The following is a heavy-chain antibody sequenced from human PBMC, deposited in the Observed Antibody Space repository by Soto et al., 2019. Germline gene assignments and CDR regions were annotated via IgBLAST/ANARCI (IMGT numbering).Heavy chain of an antibody. CDR3: AGQYQLLSGGAFDI. Sequence: GASVKVSCKASGGTFSSYAISWVRQAPGQGLEWMGGIIPIFGTANYAQKFQGRVTITADKSTSTAYMELSSLRSEDTAVYYCAGQYQLLSGGAFDIWGQGTMVTVSS. CDR1: GGTFSSYA. D-gene: IGHD2-2*01. V-gene: IGHV1-69*06. J-gene: IGHJ3*02. CDR2: IIPIFGTA.